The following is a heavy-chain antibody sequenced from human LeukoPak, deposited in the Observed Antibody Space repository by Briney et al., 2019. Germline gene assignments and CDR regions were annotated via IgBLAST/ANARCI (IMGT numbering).Heavy chain of an antibody. CDR2: IYYSGST. Sequence: SETLSLTCTVSGGSISSRSDYWGWIRQPPGKGLEWIGSIYYSGSTYYNPSLKSRLTISVDTSKNQFSLNLSSVTAADTAVYYCARRISGSAEIDYWGQGTLVTVSS. CDR1: GGSISSRSDY. D-gene: IGHD1-26*01. V-gene: IGHV4-39*01. CDR3: ARRISGSAEIDY. J-gene: IGHJ4*02.